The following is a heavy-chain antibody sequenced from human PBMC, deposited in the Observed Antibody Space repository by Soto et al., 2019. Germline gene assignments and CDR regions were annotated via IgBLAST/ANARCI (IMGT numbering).Heavy chain of an antibody. CDR2: ITNSGSTI. J-gene: IGHJ4*02. Sequence: SLRLSCAASGFTFSDYYMSWIRQAPGKGLEWVSYITNSGSTIYYADSVKGRFTISRDNAKNSLYLQMNSLRAEDTAVYYCARGLSTVTYHFDYWGQGTLVTVSS. V-gene: IGHV3-11*01. D-gene: IGHD4-17*01. CDR1: GFTFSDYY. CDR3: ARGLSTVTYHFDY.